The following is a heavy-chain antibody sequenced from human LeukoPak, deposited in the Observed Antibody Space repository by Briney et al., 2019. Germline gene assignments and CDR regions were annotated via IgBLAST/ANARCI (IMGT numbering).Heavy chain of an antibody. CDR3: ARERYDSSGYYYLEY. CDR2: IYTSGST. Sequence: PSETLSLTCTVSGGSISSYYWRWIRQPAGKGREWIGRIYTSGSTNYNPSLKSRVTMSVDTSKNQFSPKLSSVTAADTAVYYCARERYDSSGYYYLEYWGQGTLVTVSS. J-gene: IGHJ4*02. CDR1: GGSISSYY. D-gene: IGHD3-22*01. V-gene: IGHV4-4*07.